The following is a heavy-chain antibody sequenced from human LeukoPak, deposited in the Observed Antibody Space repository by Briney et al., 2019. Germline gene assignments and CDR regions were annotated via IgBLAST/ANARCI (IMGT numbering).Heavy chain of an antibody. J-gene: IGHJ5*02. CDR3: AREGTSGTHLNWFDP. CDR2: IYGSGST. D-gene: IGHD1-1*01. CDR1: GGSISSYY. Sequence: SETLSLTCTVSGGSISSYYWSWIRQPPGKGLEWIGHIYGSGSTNYNPSLMSRVTLSVDTSKNQFSLKLSSVTAADTAVYYCAREGTSGTHLNWFDPWGQGTLVTVSS. V-gene: IGHV4-59*01.